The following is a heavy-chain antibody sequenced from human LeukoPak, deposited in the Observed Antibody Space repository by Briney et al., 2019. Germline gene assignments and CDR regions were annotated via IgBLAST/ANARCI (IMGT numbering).Heavy chain of an antibody. J-gene: IGHJ4*02. D-gene: IGHD1-26*01. CDR2: IYHSGST. CDR3: ARNPGYREYSGSPYYFDY. V-gene: IGHV4-4*09. Sequence: SETLSLTCTVSGGSISSYYWSWVRQPPGKGLEWIGYIYHSGSTYYNPSLKSRVTISVDRSKNQFSLKLSSVTAADTAADTAVYYCARNPGYREYSGSPYYFDYWGQGTLVTVSS. CDR1: GGSISSYY.